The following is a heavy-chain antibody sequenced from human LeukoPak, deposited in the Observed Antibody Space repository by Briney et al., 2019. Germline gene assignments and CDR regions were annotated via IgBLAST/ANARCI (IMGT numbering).Heavy chain of an antibody. J-gene: IGHJ5*02. D-gene: IGHD3-22*01. CDR1: GFTFSSFA. CDR3: AREGVNYYDSSGYYAVS. CDR2: IYSGGAT. V-gene: IGHV3-66*01. Sequence: GGSLRLSCAASGFTFSSFAMTWVRQAPGKGLEWVSTIYSGGATYYSDSVRGRFTVSRDSSQNTVYLQMNSLRAEDTAVYYCAREGVNYYDSSGYYAVSWGQGTLVTVSS.